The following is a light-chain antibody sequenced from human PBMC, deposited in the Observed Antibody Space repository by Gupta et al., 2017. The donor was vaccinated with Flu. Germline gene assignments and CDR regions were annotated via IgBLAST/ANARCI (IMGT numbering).Light chain of an antibody. Sequence: SKLTQPTSVSVSPGQTARITCFGDELPKKYVYWYQQQSGQAPMLVIYEDNKRPSGLPERVSGSTSGTMATLTITGAQADDEGDYYCYSTDRSGDSWVFGGGTKLTV. CDR2: EDN. V-gene: IGLV3-10*01. CDR1: ELPKKY. CDR3: YSTDRSGDSWV. J-gene: IGLJ3*02.